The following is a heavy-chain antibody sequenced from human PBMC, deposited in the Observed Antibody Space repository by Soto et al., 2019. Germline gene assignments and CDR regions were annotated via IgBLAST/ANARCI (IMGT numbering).Heavy chain of an antibody. CDR1: GFTFSSYA. CDR2: ISSNGGST. CDR3: ARQGSGSYYFDY. D-gene: IGHD2-15*01. V-gene: IGHV3-64*01. Sequence: EVQLVESGGGLVQPGGSLRLSCAASGFTFSSYAMHWVRQAAGMGLEYVSAISSNGGSTYYANSVKGRFTISRDNSKNTLYLQMGSLRAEDMAVYYCARQGSGSYYFDYWGQGTLVTVSS. J-gene: IGHJ4*02.